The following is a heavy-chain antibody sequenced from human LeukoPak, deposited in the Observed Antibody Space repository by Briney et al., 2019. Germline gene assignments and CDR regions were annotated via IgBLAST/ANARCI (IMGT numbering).Heavy chain of an antibody. CDR2: IYSGGST. CDR1: GFTFSSYS. V-gene: IGHV3-66*04. D-gene: IGHD2-15*01. J-gene: IGHJ4*02. CDR3: ARQWWVDY. Sequence: GGSLRLSCAASGFTFSSYSMNWVRQAPGKGLEWVSLIYSGGSTYYADSVKGRFTISRDNAKNSLYLQMNSLRAEDTAVYYCARQWWVDYWGQGTLVTVSS.